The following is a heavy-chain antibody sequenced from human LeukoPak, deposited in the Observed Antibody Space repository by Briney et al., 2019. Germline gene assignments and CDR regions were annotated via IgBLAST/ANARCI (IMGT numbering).Heavy chain of an antibody. CDR1: GGSISSHY. CDR2: IYYSGST. D-gene: IGHD6-13*01. Sequence: PSETLSLTCTVSGGSISSHYWSWIRQPPGKGLEWIGYIYYSGSTNYNPSLKSRVTIPVDTSKNQFSLKLSSVTAADTAVYYCARVAAAGTPLWYYYYYMDVWGKGTTVTVSS. V-gene: IGHV4-59*11. J-gene: IGHJ6*03. CDR3: ARVAAAGTPLWYYYYYMDV.